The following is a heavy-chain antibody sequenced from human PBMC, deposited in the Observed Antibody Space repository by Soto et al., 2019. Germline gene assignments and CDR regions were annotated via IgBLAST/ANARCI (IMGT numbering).Heavy chain of an antibody. V-gene: IGHV3-30*18. D-gene: IGHD1-1*01. J-gene: IGHJ4*02. CDR2: ISYDGSNK. CDR1: GFTFSSYG. Sequence: QPGGSLRLSCAASGFTFSSYGMHWVRQAPGKGLEWVAVISYDGSNKYYADSVKGRFTISRDNSKNTLYLQMNSLSAEDTAVYYCAKGDPDMSTIHFDYWGQGALVTVSS. CDR3: AKGDPDMSTIHFDY.